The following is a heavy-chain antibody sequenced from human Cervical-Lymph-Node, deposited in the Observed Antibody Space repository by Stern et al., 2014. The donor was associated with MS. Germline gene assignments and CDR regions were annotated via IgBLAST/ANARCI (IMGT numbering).Heavy chain of an antibody. Sequence: VQLVESGAEVKKPGASVQVSCKASGYTFTNYYVHWVRQAPGQGLEWMGIINPTGGSTNYAQRFQGRVTLTRDTSTSTVYMELRSLRSEDTAVYYCASPGSAWYYFDYWGQGTLVTVSS. D-gene: IGHD6-19*01. CDR2: INPTGGST. CDR1: GYTFTNYY. CDR3: ASPGSAWYYFDY. V-gene: IGHV1-46*01. J-gene: IGHJ4*02.